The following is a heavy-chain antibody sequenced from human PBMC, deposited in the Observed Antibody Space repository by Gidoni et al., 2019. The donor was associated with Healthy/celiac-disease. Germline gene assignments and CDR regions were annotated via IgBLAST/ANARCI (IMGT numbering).Heavy chain of an antibody. D-gene: IGHD1-7*01. CDR2: ISWNSGRI. Sequence: EVQLVESGGGLVQPGRSLRLSCAASGFTFVAYAMHCVRQAPGKGLEWGSGISWNSGRIDYADSVKGRFTISRDNAKNSLYLQMNSLRAEDTALYYCAKALIKLTGTTVGVDYWGQGTLVTVSS. CDR3: AKALIKLTGTTVGVDY. CDR1: GFTFVAYA. V-gene: IGHV3-9*01. J-gene: IGHJ4*02.